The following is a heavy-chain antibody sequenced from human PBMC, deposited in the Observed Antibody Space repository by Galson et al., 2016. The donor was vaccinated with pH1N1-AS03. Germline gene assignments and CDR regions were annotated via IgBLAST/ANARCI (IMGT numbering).Heavy chain of an antibody. J-gene: IGHJ6*02. CDR2: VSARGTT. CDR1: GASVSHYASY. CDR3: ARHYAWYYDFRLDV. D-gene: IGHD3/OR15-3a*01. Sequence: ETLSLTCSVSGASVSHYASYWGWIRQAPGKGLEWIATVSARGTTYHNPYLDSRLTISLDTSKNHFSLTLTSVTAADTAVYFCARHYAWYYDFRLDVWGRGTTVTVSS. V-gene: IGHV4-39*01.